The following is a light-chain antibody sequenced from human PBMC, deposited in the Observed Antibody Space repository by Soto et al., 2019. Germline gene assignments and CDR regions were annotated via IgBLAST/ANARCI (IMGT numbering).Light chain of an antibody. V-gene: IGLV2-14*01. CDR1: NSDVGDYDY. J-gene: IGLJ2*01. CDR3: SSYTSSNYVI. CDR2: GVA. Sequence: QSVLTQPASVSGSPGQSITISCTGTNSDVGDYDYVSWYQHHPGRAPKLIISGVANRPSGVSNRFSGSKSGNTASLTISGLQAEDEADYYCSSYTSSNYVIFGGGTKVTVL.